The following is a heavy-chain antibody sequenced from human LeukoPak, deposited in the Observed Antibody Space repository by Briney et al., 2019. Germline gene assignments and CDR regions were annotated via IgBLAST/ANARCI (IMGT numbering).Heavy chain of an antibody. Sequence: PGGSLRLSCAASGFTFSSSAMSWVRQAPGKGLEWVSAISNNGGYTYYADSVQGRFTISRDNSKSTVSLQMNSLRVEDMAVYYCAKGGHYSFFDYWGRGTLVIVSS. CDR1: GFTFSSSA. J-gene: IGHJ4*02. CDR3: AKGGHYSFFDY. D-gene: IGHD2-15*01. CDR2: ISNNGGYT. V-gene: IGHV3-23*01.